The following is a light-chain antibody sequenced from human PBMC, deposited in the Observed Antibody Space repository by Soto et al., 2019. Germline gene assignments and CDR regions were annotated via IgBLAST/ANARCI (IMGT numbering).Light chain of an antibody. V-gene: IGKV3-20*01. CDR2: SAF. J-gene: IGKJ2*01. CDR3: QQYKSYPYT. CDR1: QSVSSNY. Sequence: EIVLTQSPGTLSLSPGERGTLSCRASQSVSSNYLAWYQQKPGQAPRLLIYSAFSRATGIPDRFSGSGSGTDFTLTISSLQPDDFATYYCQQYKSYPYTFGQGTKLEIK.